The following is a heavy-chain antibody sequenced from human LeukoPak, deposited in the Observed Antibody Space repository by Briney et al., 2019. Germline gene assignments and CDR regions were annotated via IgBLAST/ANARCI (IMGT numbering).Heavy chain of an antibody. Sequence: PGVSLTLSCPASGFSFTSYCIHWVRHAPSKGLEWVALITYDGYYKYHSDSVKGRLTICSGPSKNTLYLQMNSLRAEDTAVYYCARDLSPVVRASPMGYWGQGNLVNVSS. D-gene: IGHD3-10*01. J-gene: IGHJ4*01. CDR2: ITYDGYYK. CDR1: GFSFTSYC. V-gene: IGHV3-30*03. CDR3: ARDLSPVVRASPMGY.